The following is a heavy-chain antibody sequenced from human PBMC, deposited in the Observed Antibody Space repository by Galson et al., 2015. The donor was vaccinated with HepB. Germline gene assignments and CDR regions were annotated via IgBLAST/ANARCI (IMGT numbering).Heavy chain of an antibody. CDR3: AREDQCSSTSCYGMDWFDP. V-gene: IGHV3-11*01. D-gene: IGHD2-2*01. CDR1: GFTFSDYY. J-gene: IGHJ5*02. CDR2: ISSSGSTI. Sequence: SLRLSCAASGFTFSDYYMSWIRQAPGKGLEWVSYISSSGSTIYYADSVKGRFTISRDNAKNSLYLQMNSLRAEDTAVYYCAREDQCSSTSCYGMDWFDPWGQGTLVTVSS.